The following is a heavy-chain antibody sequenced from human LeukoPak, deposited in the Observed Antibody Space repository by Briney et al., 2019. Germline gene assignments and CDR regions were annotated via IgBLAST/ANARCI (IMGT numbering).Heavy chain of an antibody. Sequence: GGSLRLSCAASGFTFSSYAMHWVRQAPGKGLEWVAVISYDGSNKYYADSVKGRFTISRDNSKNTLYLQMNSLRAEDTAVYYCAREGPLGSEYYDSSGHNYYMDVWGKGTTVTVSS. CDR1: GFTFSSYA. CDR3: AREGPLGSEYYDSSGHNYYMDV. CDR2: ISYDGSNK. V-gene: IGHV3-30*04. D-gene: IGHD3-22*01. J-gene: IGHJ6*03.